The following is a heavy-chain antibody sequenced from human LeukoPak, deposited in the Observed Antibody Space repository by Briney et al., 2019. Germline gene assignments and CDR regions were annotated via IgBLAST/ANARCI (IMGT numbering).Heavy chain of an antibody. V-gene: IGHV1-2*02. CDR2: INPNSGGT. J-gene: IGHJ4*02. CDR3: ARDRRRYTTTSYGYTY. Sequence: GASVKVSCKASGYTFTGYYMHWVRQAPGQGLEWMGWINPNSGGTNYAQKFQGRVTMTRDTSISTAYMELSRLRSDDTAVYYCARDRRRYTTTSYGYTYWGQGSLVTVSS. CDR1: GYTFTGYY. D-gene: IGHD3-16*02.